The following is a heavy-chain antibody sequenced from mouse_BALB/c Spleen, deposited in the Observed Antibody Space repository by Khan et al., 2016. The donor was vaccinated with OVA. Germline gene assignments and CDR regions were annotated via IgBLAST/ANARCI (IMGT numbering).Heavy chain of an antibody. V-gene: IGHV2-9*02. Sequence: VQLQESGPGLVAPSQSLSITCTVSGFSLTSYGVNWVRQPPGKGLEWLGVIWAGGSTNINSAIMSRLSIRKDNSKSPIFLKMNSLQTDDPAIDYCTRFYDPYYAMYYWGQGTSVTGSS. CDR3: TRFYDPYYAMYY. CDR2: IWAGGST. D-gene: IGHD2-3*01. CDR1: GFSLTSYG. J-gene: IGHJ4*01.